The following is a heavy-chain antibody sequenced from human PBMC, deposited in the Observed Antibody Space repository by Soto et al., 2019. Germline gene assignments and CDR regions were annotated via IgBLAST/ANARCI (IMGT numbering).Heavy chain of an antibody. D-gene: IGHD3-22*01. CDR2: IWYDGSNK. V-gene: IGHV3-33*08. J-gene: IGHJ6*03. CDR1: GFTFSSYG. Sequence: GGSLRLSCAASGFTFSSYGMHWVRQAPGKGLEWVAVIWYDGSNKYYADSVKGRFTISRDNSKNTLYLQMNSLRAEDTAVYSCAREDPRSGYPYYYYMDVWGKGTTVTVSS. CDR3: AREDPRSGYPYYYYMDV.